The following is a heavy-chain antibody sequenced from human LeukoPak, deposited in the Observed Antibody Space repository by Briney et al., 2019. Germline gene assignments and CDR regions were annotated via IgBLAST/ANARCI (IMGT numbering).Heavy chain of an antibody. CDR3: ARHSPGVLYGSGSYYDY. J-gene: IGHJ4*02. V-gene: IGHV4-59*01. CDR1: GGSISSYY. Sequence: KSSETLSLTCTVSGGSISSYYWSWIRQPPGKGLEWIGYIYYSGSTNYNPSLKSRVTISVDTSKNQFSLKLSSVTAADTAVYYCARHSPGVLYGSGSYYDYWGQGTLVTVSS. D-gene: IGHD3-10*01. CDR2: IYYSGST.